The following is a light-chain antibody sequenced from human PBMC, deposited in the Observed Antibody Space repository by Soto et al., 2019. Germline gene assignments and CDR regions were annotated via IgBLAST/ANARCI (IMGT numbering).Light chain of an antibody. Sequence: QSALTQPPSASGSPGQSVTISCTGTSSDVGAYNYVSWYQQHPGKAPKLMIYEVSKRPSGVPDRFSGCKSGNTASLTVSGLQAEDEADYYCSSYAGSNNYVFGTGTRSSS. V-gene: IGLV2-8*01. CDR3: SSYAGSNNYV. CDR1: SSDVGAYNY. J-gene: IGLJ1*01. CDR2: EVS.